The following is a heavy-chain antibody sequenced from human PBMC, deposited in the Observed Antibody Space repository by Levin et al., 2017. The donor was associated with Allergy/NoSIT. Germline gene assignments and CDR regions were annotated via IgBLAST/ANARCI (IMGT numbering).Heavy chain of an antibody. CDR1: GFTFRSYG. J-gene: IGHJ6*03. Sequence: PGGSLRLSCAASGFTFRSYGMHWVRQAPGKGLEWVAVISYDGSNKYYADSVKGRFTISRDNSKNTLYLQMNSLRAEDTAVYYCAKENPYYGSGDYYYYMDVWGKGTTVTVSS. V-gene: IGHV3-30*18. CDR2: ISYDGSNK. CDR3: AKENPYYGSGDYYYYMDV. D-gene: IGHD3-10*01.